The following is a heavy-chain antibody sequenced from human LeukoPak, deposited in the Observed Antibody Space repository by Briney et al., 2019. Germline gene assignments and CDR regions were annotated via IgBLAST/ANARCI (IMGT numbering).Heavy chain of an antibody. V-gene: IGHV4-4*02. CDR1: GGSISSSNW. J-gene: IGHJ6*03. Sequence: SGTLSLTCAVSGGSISSSNWWSWVRQPPGKGLEWIGEIYHSGSTNYNPSLKSRVTISVDKSKNQFSLKLSSVTAADTAVYYCARAPAQTHYYYYYMDVWGKGTTVTVSS. CDR2: IYHSGST. CDR3: ARAPAQTHYYYYYMDV.